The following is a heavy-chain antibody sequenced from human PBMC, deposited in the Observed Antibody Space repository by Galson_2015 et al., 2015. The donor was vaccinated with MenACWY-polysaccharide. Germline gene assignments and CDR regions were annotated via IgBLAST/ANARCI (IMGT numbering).Heavy chain of an antibody. CDR3: ARTRSRTSGMDV. CDR1: RYSFANYW. V-gene: IGHV5-51*03. CDR2: IYIGDSET. J-gene: IGHJ6*02. Sequence: QSGAEVKKPGESLTISCKGSRYSFANYWIGWVRQMPGKGLEFMGIIYIGDSETRYSPSFQGQVTISADKSTSTAYLQWSSLKASDTGKYYCARTRSRTSGMDVWGQGTTVIVSS. D-gene: IGHD1-14*01.